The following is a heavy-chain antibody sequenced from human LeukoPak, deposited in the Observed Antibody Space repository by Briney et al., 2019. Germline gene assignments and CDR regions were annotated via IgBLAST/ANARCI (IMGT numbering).Heavy chain of an antibody. D-gene: IGHD4-17*01. CDR1: GFTFSSYW. V-gene: IGHV3-74*01. J-gene: IGHJ5*02. CDR2: INSDGSST. Sequence: GGSLRLSCAASGFTFSSYWMHWVRQAPGKGLVWVSRINSDGSSTSYADSVKGRFTISRDNAKNALYLQMNSLRAEDTAVYYCARDYGDYANWFDPWGQGTLVTVSS. CDR3: ARDYGDYANWFDP.